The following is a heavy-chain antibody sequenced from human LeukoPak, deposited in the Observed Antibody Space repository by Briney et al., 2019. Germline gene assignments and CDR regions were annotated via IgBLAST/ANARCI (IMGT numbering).Heavy chain of an antibody. CDR2: ISYNGGAT. V-gene: IGHV3-64D*06. D-gene: IGHD6-19*01. CDR1: GFRVRDYG. Sequence: GGSPRLSCSASGFRVRDYGGYWGRQAPGKRLEYVSGISYNGGATNYADSVKGRFTISRDNSKNTLYLQMSSLRSEDTAVYHCVRAAIPVAGTGWFDPWGQGTLVTVSS. CDR3: VRAAIPVAGTGWFDP. J-gene: IGHJ5*02.